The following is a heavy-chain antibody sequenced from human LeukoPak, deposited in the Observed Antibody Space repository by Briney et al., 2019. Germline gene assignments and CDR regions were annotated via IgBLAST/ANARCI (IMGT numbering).Heavy chain of an antibody. CDR1: GFTFSSYA. V-gene: IGHV3-23*01. CDR3: AKEAAGYDSSGYYYDY. D-gene: IGHD3-22*01. Sequence: GGSLSLSRAASGFTFSSYAMSWVRQAPGKGLEWVSAISGSGGSTYYADSVKGRFTISRDNSKNTLYLQMNSLRAEDTAVYYCAKEAAGYDSSGYYYDYWGQGTLVTVSS. CDR2: ISGSGGST. J-gene: IGHJ4*02.